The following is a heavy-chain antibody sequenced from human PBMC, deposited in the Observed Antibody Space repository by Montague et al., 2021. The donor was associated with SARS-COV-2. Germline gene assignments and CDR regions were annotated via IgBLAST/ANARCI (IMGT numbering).Heavy chain of an antibody. CDR2: XXWGDDK. V-gene: IGHV2-70*01. CDR1: GFSLSTSGMC. CDR3: ARIRDYDILTGSYSGFDY. D-gene: IGHD3-9*01. Sequence: PALGKPTQTLTLTCTFSGFSLSTSGMCVSWIRQPQGKALEWLALXXWGDDKYYSTSLKTRLTISKDTSKNQVVLTMTNMDPVDTATYYCARIRDYDILTGSYSGFDYWGQGTLVTVSS. J-gene: IGHJ4*02.